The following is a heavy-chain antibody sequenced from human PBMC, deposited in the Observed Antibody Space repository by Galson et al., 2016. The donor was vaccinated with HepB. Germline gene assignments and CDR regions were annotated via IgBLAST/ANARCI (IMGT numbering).Heavy chain of an antibody. CDR2: ITSTGGST. J-gene: IGHJ4*02. D-gene: IGHD3-9*01. Sequence: SLRLSCAASGFTFTMYTMNWVRQAPGKGLEWVSAITSTGGSTYYADSVKGRFSISRDNSKNTLYLQMNCLRAEDTAIYHCVNPVPSDSNILNGYLFHWGQGTLVTVSS. CDR1: GFTFTMYT. CDR3: VNPVPSDSNILNGYLFH. V-gene: IGHV3-23*01.